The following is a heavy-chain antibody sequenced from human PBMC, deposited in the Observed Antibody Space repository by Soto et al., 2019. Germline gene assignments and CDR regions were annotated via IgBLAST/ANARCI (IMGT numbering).Heavy chain of an antibody. D-gene: IGHD2-21*02. Sequence: QITLKESGPTLVKPTQTLTLTCTFSGLSLSTTGVGVGWIRQPPGKDLEWLALIYWDDDKRYSPSLKSRLTITKDTSKNQVVLTMTNMDPVDTATYYCVQSRCGGDCLQSYSSHSYYDLDVWGQGTTVTVSS. CDR3: VQSRCGGDCLQSYSSHSYYDLDV. CDR1: GLSLSTTGVG. J-gene: IGHJ6*02. CDR2: IYWDDDK. V-gene: IGHV2-5*02.